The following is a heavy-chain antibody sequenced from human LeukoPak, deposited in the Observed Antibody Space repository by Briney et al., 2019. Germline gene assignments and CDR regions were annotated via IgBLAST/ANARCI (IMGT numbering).Heavy chain of an antibody. CDR2: ISGSGCCT. CDR1: GFTFSSYA. Sequence: GGSLRLPCGASGFTFSSYAMSWVRQAPGEGLEGVSAISGSGCCTYYADSVKGRFTISRDNSKNTLYLQMNSLRAEDTAVYYCAKDAGSAFGWFAPTALYYFDYWGQGTLVTVSS. V-gene: IGHV3-23*01. J-gene: IGHJ4*02. D-gene: IGHD3-9*01. CDR3: AKDAGSAFGWFAPTALYYFDY.